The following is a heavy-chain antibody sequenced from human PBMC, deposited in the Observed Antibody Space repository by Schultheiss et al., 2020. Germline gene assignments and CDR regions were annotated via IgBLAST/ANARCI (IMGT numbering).Heavy chain of an antibody. Sequence: GGSLRLSCAASGFTFSSYSMNWVRQAPGKGLEWVSAIGTAGDTYYPGSVKGRFTVSRDKSKNTFYLQMYSLRPEDTAVYYCGKDRRPFCTNGVCFPDHWGQGTLVTVSS. CDR1: GFTFSSYS. CDR3: GKDRRPFCTNGVCFPDH. V-gene: IGHV3-NL1*01. CDR2: IGTAGDT. D-gene: IGHD2-8*01. J-gene: IGHJ4*02.